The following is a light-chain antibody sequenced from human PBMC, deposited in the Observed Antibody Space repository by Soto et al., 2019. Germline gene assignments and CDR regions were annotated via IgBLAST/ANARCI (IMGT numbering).Light chain of an antibody. Sequence: QSVLTQPASVSGSPGQSIAISCSGTSSDVGDYKSVSWYQHHPGKVPKLVIFEVSNRPSGVSNRFSGSKSGSTASLTISGLQAEDEADYFCSSYTTNNGHVFGGGTKLTVL. J-gene: IGLJ2*01. CDR2: EVS. V-gene: IGLV2-14*01. CDR1: SSDVGDYKS. CDR3: SSYTTNNGHV.